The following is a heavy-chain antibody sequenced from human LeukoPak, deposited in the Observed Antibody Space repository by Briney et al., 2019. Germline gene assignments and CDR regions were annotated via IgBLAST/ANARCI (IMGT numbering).Heavy chain of an antibody. Sequence: GGSLRLSCAASGFTFSNAWMSWVRQAPGKGLEWVSAISGSDAGTYYADSVKGRFTISRDNSKNTLYLQMNSLRAEDAAVYYCATNYYGSSGYLYDYWGQGTLVTVSS. D-gene: IGHD3-22*01. CDR3: ATNYYGSSGYLYDY. CDR1: GFTFSNAW. V-gene: IGHV3-23*01. J-gene: IGHJ4*02. CDR2: ISGSDAGT.